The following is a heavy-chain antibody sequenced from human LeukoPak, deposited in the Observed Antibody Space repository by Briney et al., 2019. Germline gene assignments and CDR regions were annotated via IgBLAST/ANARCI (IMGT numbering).Heavy chain of an antibody. CDR3: ARGGGGNSPRPFDY. CDR2: ISWDGGST. Sequence: GGSLRLSCAASGFTFDDYAMHWVRQAPGKGLEWVSLISWDGGSTYYADSVKGRFTISRDNSKNSLYLQMNSLRAEDTAVYYCARGGGGNSPRPFDYWGQGTLVTVSS. D-gene: IGHD4-23*01. CDR1: GFTFDDYA. V-gene: IGHV3-43D*03. J-gene: IGHJ4*02.